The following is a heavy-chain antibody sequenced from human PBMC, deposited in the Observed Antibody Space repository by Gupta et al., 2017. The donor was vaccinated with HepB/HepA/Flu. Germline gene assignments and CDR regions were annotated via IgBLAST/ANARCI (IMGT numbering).Heavy chain of an antibody. D-gene: IGHD6-19*01. CDR2: VSYDGSNK. J-gene: IGHJ4*02. CDR3: AKDLKQWSPGDYFDY. Sequence: QVQLVESGGGVVQPGWSLRLSCAASGFTFSYYGMHWVRQAPGKGLEWVAVVSYDGSNKYYADSVKGRFTISRDNSKNTLYLQMNSLRAEDTAVYYCAKDLKQWSPGDYFDYWGQGTLVTVSS. V-gene: IGHV3-30*18. CDR1: GFTFSYYG.